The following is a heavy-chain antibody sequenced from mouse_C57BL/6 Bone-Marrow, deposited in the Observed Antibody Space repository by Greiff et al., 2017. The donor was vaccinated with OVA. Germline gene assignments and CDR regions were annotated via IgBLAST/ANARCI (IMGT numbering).Heavy chain of an antibody. Sequence: EVMLVESGGGLVKPGGSLKLSCAASGFTFSSYAMSWVRQTPEKRLEWVATISDGGSYTYYPDNVKGRFTISRDDAKNNRYLQMSQLKSEDTAMYYCAREGAYYSNYGDYWGQGTAVTVTS. CDR3: AREGAYYSNYGDY. CDR1: GFTFSSYA. V-gene: IGHV5-4*01. CDR2: ISDGGSYT. D-gene: IGHD2-5*01. J-gene: IGHJ4*01.